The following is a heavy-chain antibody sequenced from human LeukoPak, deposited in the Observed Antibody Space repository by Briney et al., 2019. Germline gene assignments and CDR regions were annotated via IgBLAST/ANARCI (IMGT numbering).Heavy chain of an antibody. J-gene: IGHJ6*03. Sequence: PSQTLSLTCTVSGGSISSGDYYWSWIRQPPGKGLEWIVYIYYSGSTYYNPSLKSRVTISVDTSKNQFSLKLSSVTAADTAVYYCARVRTYYYQMDVWGKGTTVTVSS. V-gene: IGHV4-30-4*08. CDR3: ARVRTYYYQMDV. CDR2: IYYSGST. CDR1: GGSISSGDYY.